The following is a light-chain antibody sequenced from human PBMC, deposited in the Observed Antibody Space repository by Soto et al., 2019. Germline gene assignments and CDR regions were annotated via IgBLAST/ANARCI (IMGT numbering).Light chain of an antibody. V-gene: IGLV2-8*01. CDR2: EVS. J-gene: IGLJ2*01. CDR1: SSDIGAYKF. CDR3: SLYAGTNSVV. Sequence: QPVLTQPPSASGSPGQSVAISCTGTSSDIGAYKFVSWYQQHPGKAPRLILYEVSRRPSGVPDRFSGSKSGNTASLTVSGLLADDEADYYCSLYAGTNSVVFGGGTKLTVL.